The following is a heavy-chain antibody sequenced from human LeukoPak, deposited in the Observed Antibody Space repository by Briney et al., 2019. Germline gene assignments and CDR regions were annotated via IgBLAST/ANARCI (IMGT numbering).Heavy chain of an antibody. CDR2: INPSDGST. Sequence: GASVKVSCKPSGYTFGTHWMHWVRQAPGQGLEWMAIINPSDGSTSYAQKFQGRVTMTRDMSTSTVYMELSSLRSEDTAVYYCARGPQVYDIRDSTAAKIDYWGQGTLVTVSS. J-gene: IGHJ4*02. CDR3: ARGPQVYDIRDSTAAKIDY. V-gene: IGHV1-46*01. D-gene: IGHD3-16*01. CDR1: GYTFGTHW.